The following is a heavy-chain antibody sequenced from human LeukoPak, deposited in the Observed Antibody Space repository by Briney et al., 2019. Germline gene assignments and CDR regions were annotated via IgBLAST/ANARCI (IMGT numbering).Heavy chain of an antibody. Sequence: PSETLSLTCTVAGGSISSYYWSWIRQPPGKGLEYIGFIYYSGTTKYNPSLKSRATISVDTSKNQFSLKLTSVTAADTAVYFCATAIWFGELTFDYWGQGILVTVSS. CDR3: ATAIWFGELTFDY. V-gene: IGHV4-59*03. CDR2: IYYSGTT. J-gene: IGHJ4*02. D-gene: IGHD3-10*01. CDR1: GGSISSYY.